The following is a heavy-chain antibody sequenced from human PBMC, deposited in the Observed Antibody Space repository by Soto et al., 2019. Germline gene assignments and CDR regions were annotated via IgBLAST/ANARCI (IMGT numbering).Heavy chain of an antibody. CDR2: IYYSGST. Sequence: SETLSLTCTVSGGSISSSSYYWGWIRQPPGKGLEWIGSIYYSGSTYYNPSLKSRVTISVDTSKNQFSLKLSSVTAADTAVYYCARQYGYCSGGSCYPYYYYYMDVWGKGTTVTVSS. D-gene: IGHD2-15*01. CDR1: GGSISSSSYY. J-gene: IGHJ6*03. CDR3: ARQYGYCSGGSCYPYYYYYMDV. V-gene: IGHV4-39*01.